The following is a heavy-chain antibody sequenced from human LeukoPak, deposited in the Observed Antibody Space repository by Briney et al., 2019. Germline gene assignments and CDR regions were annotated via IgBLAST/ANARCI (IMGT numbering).Heavy chain of an antibody. Sequence: SETLSLTCAVSGYSISSGYYWGWIRQSPGKGLEWIGTIYHSGSTYYNPSLKSRVTISVDTSKNQFSLKLTSVTAADTAVYYCARVRGYCSSTICYRYYFDYWGQGTLVTVSS. CDR2: IYHSGST. J-gene: IGHJ4*02. V-gene: IGHV4-38-2*01. CDR1: GYSISSGYY. D-gene: IGHD2-2*01. CDR3: ARVRGYCSSTICYRYYFDY.